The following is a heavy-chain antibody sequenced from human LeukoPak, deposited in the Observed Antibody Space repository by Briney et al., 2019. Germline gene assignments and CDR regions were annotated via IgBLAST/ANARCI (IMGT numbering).Heavy chain of an antibody. Sequence: QPGGSLRLSCAASGLTFSVYWMHWARQAPGKGLVWVSRINTDGSTTRYADSVKGRFTISRDNAKNTLYLQMNSLRAEDTAVYYCARGARERAFDIWGQGTMVTVSS. CDR1: GLTFSVYW. J-gene: IGHJ3*02. CDR3: ARGARERAFDI. CDR2: INTDGSTT. V-gene: IGHV3-74*01.